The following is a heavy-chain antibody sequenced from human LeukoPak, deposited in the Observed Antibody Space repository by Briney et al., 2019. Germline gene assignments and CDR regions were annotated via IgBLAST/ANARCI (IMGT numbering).Heavy chain of an antibody. CDR3: ASDSPAKDAFDI. CDR2: ISSSSSYI. J-gene: IGHJ3*02. Sequence: GGSLRLSCAASGFTFSSYSMNWVRQAPGKGLEWVSSISSSSSYIYYADSVKGRFTISRDNAKNSLYLQMNSLRAEDTAVYYCASDSPAKDAFDIWSQGTMVTVSS. V-gene: IGHV3-21*01. CDR1: GFTFSSYS.